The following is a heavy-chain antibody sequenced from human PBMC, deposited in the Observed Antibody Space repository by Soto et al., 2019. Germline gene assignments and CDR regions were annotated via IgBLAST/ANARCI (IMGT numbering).Heavy chain of an antibody. J-gene: IGHJ4*02. Sequence: SETLSLTCTVSGGSISSGDYYWSWIRQPPGKGLEWIGYIYYSGSTYYNPSLESRVTISVDTSKNQFSLKLSSVTAADTAVYYCARDNGYSYGYTLDHWGQGTLVTVSS. CDR2: IYYSGST. CDR3: ARDNGYSYGYTLDH. V-gene: IGHV4-30-4*01. D-gene: IGHD5-18*01. CDR1: GGSISSGDYY.